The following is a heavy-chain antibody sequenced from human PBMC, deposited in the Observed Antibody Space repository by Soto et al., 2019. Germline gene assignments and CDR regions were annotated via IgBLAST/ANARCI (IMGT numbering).Heavy chain of an antibody. CDR2: IYPGDSDT. Sequence: XESLKVSWKGSGYSFTSYLIGLVRQMPGKGLEWMGIIYPGDSDTRYSPSFQGQVTISADKSISTAYLQWSSLKASDTAMYYCARSPEGWFDPWGQGTLVTVSS. V-gene: IGHV5-51*01. CDR1: GYSFTSYL. CDR3: ARSPEGWFDP. J-gene: IGHJ5*02.